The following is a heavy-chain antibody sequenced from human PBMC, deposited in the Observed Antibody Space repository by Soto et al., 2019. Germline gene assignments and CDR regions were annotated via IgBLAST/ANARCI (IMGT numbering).Heavy chain of an antibody. CDR1: GGSFSGYY. D-gene: IGHD4-17*01. V-gene: IGHV4-34*01. CDR3: ARETTVNIGVGSIYFDY. Sequence: SETLSLTCAVYGGSFSGYYWSWIRQPPGKGLEWIGEINHSGSTNYNPSLKSRVTISVDKSKNQFSLKLSSVTAADTAVYYCARETTVNIGVGSIYFDYWGQGTLVTVSS. J-gene: IGHJ4*02. CDR2: INHSGST.